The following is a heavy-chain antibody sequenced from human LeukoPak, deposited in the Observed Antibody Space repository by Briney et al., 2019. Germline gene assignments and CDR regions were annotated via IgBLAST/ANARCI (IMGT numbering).Heavy chain of an antibody. CDR1: GFTFSDYY. CDR2: ISSSGSTI. V-gene: IGHV3-11*01. J-gene: IGHJ4*02. CDR3: ARIPLFTIPFDY. Sequence: GGSLRLSCAASGFTFSDYYMSWIRQAPGKGLEWVSYISSSGSTIYYADSVKGRFTISRDNAKNSLYPQMNSLRAEDTAVYYCARIPLFTIPFDYWGQGTLVTVSS. D-gene: IGHD3-9*01.